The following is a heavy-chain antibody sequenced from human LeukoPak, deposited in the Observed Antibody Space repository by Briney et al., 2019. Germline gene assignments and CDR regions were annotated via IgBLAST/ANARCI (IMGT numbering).Heavy chain of an antibody. CDR1: GGSISSGHY. V-gene: IGHV4-31*03. Sequence: PSETLSLTCNVSGGSISSGHYWSWIRQHPGKGLEWIGFIYYSGSTYYNPSLKSRVVISVGTSKNQFSLKVNSVTAADTAVYYCARDFTGGNGHDSWGRGTLVTVSS. CDR3: ARDFTGGNGHDS. CDR2: IYYSGST. J-gene: IGHJ4*02. D-gene: IGHD4-23*01.